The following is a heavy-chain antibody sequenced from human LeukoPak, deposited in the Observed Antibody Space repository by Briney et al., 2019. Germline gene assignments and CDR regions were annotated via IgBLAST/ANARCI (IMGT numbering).Heavy chain of an antibody. CDR1: GFTFSSYA. J-gene: IGHJ4*02. D-gene: IGHD2-2*01. CDR3: AKIRIVVVPAAPDY. V-gene: IGHV3-23*01. CDR2: ISGSGGST. Sequence: PGGSLKLSCAASGFTFSSYAMSWVRQAPGKGLEWVSAISGSGGSTYYADSVKGRFTISRDNSKNTLYLQMNSLRAEDTAVYYCAKIRIVVVPAAPDYWGQGTLVTVSS.